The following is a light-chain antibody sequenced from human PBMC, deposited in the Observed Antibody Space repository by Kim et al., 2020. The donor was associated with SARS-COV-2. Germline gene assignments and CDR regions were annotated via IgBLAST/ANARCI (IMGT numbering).Light chain of an antibody. CDR3: NSRDSNDNVV. CDR1: SLRSYY. CDR2: GKN. Sequence: SSELTQDPAVSVALGQTVRITCQGDSLRSYYATWYQQKPGQAPILVIYGKNNRPSGIPDRFSGSSSGSTASLTITGTQAGDEADYYCNSRDSNDNVVFGGGTKLTVL. J-gene: IGLJ2*01. V-gene: IGLV3-19*01.